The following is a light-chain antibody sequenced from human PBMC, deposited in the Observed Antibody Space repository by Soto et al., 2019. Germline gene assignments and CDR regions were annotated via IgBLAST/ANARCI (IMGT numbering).Light chain of an antibody. CDR1: QNILYSSNNKNY. CDR2: WAS. Sequence: DIVMTQSPDSLAVSLGERATINCRSSQNILYSSNNKNYLAWYQQKPGQPPKLLIYWASTRESGVPDRFSGSGSGTDFTLAISSLQAEDVAVYYGQQYYTVPVTFGPGTKVDIK. CDR3: QQYYTVPVT. J-gene: IGKJ3*01. V-gene: IGKV4-1*01.